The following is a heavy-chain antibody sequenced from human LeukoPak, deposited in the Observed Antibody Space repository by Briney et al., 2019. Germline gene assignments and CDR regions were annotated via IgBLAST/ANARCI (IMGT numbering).Heavy chain of an antibody. CDR3: ARGVSGSYYRIFY. Sequence: GGSLRLSCAASGFTFSSYEMNWVRQAPGKGLEWVSYISSSSSTIYYADSVKGRFTISRDNAKNSLYLQMNSLRAEDTAVYYCARGVSGSYYRIFYWGQGTLVTVSS. J-gene: IGHJ4*02. V-gene: IGHV3-48*03. CDR2: ISSSSSTI. D-gene: IGHD3-10*01. CDR1: GFTFSSYE.